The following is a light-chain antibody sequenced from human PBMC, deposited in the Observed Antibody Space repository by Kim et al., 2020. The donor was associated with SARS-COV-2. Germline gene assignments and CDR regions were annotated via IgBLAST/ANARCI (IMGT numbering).Light chain of an antibody. J-gene: IGLJ2*01. V-gene: IGLV3-19*01. Sequence: SSELTQDPAVSVALGQTVRITCQGDSLRIYYATWYQQKPGQAPILVMYGQNKRPSGIPDRFSGSTSGNTASLTITGAQAEDEADYYCNSRDSSGKRVVFGGGTKVTVL. CDR3: NSRDSSGKRVV. CDR1: SLRIYY. CDR2: GQN.